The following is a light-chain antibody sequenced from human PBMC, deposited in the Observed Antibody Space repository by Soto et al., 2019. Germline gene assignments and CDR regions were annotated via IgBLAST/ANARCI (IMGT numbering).Light chain of an antibody. Sequence: QSALTQPASVSGSPGQSITISCTGTSSDVGGYNYVSWYQQYPGKAPKLMIFGVSDRPSGVSNCFSGSKSGNTASLTISGLQAEDEADYYCSSYKTSSTVVVFGGGTQLTVL. J-gene: IGLJ2*01. CDR3: SSYKTSSTVVV. V-gene: IGLV2-14*01. CDR2: GVS. CDR1: SSDVGGYNY.